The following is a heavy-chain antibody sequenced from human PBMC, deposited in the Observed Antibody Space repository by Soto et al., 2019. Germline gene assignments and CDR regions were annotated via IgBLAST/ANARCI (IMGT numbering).Heavy chain of an antibody. CDR1: GGSFSGYY. Sequence: PSETLSLTCAVYGGSFSGYYWSWIRQPPGKGLEWIGEINHSGSTNYNPSLKSRVTISVDTSKNQFSLKLSSVTAADTAVYYCARGRTGSGKYFDYWGQGTLVTVSS. CDR3: ARGRTGSGKYFDY. D-gene: IGHD1-1*01. V-gene: IGHV4-34*01. J-gene: IGHJ4*02. CDR2: INHSGST.